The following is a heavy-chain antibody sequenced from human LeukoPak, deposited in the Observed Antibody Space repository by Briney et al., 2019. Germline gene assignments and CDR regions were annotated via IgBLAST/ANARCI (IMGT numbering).Heavy chain of an antibody. V-gene: IGHV3-9*01. CDR3: TKATEGPLFESSGYWTCAFDI. J-gene: IGHJ3*02. CDR2: ISWHSGSI. D-gene: IGHD3-22*01. Sequence: PGGSLRLSCAASAFTFDDYAMHWVRQAPGKGLEWVSGISWHSGSIGYADSVKGRFTISRDNAKNSLYLQMNSLRPEDTALYYCTKATEGPLFESSGYWTCAFDIWGQGTMVTVSS. CDR1: AFTFDDYA.